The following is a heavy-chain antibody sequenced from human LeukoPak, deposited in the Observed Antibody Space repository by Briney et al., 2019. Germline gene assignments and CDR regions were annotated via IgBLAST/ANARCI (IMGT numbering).Heavy chain of an antibody. Sequence: PGGSLRLSCAASGSGSSYVMTWVRKAPGRGLEWVSTLSDSGGSTYYADSVKGRFTISRDNSKNTLYLQMSSLRAEDTAVYFCAKDLILVLPAAYDYWGQGTLVTVSS. J-gene: IGHJ4*02. CDR1: GSGSSYV. V-gene: IGHV3-23*01. CDR3: AKDLILVLPAAYDY. CDR2: LSDSGGST. D-gene: IGHD2-2*01.